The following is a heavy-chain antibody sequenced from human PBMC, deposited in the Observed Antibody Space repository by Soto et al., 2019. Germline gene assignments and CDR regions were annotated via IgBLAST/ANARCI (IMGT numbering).Heavy chain of an antibody. CDR1: GFTFSNYA. J-gene: IGHJ4*02. CDR2: ISGSGGST. Sequence: EVQLLESGGGLVQPGGSLRLSCAASGFTFSNYAVTWVRQAPGKGLEWVSTISGSGGSTYYADSVKGRFTISRDNSKNTLCRQRNGLRAEGTDVYYCAKEQGGRWYEMGYWGQGTLVTVSS. V-gene: IGHV3-23*01. CDR3: AKEQGGRWYEMGY. D-gene: IGHD6-13*01.